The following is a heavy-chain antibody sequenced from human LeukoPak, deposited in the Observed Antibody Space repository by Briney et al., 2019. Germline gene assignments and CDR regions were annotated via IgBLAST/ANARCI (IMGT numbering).Heavy chain of an antibody. V-gene: IGHV3-30*03. CDR3: ARAWMATIIDY. CDR2: ISFDGSNK. CDR1: GFTFSSYG. J-gene: IGHJ4*02. Sequence: PGGSLRLSCAASGFTFSSYGMYWVRQAPGKGLEWVAVISFDGSNKYCADSVKGRFTISRDNSKNTLYLQMSSLRPEDTAVYYCARAWMATIIDYWGQGTLVTVSS. D-gene: IGHD5-24*01.